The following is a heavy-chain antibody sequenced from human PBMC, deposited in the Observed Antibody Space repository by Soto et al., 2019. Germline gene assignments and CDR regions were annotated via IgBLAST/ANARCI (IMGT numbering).Heavy chain of an antibody. D-gene: IGHD2-15*01. Sequence: ASVKVSCKASGYTFTSYYMHWVRQAPGQGLEWMGIINPSGDSTSYAQKFQGRVTMTRDTSTSTVYMELSSLRSEDTAVYYCARAAYCSGGSCADFDYWGQGTLVTVSS. CDR1: GYTFTSYY. J-gene: IGHJ4*02. CDR3: ARAAYCSGGSCADFDY. V-gene: IGHV1-46*01. CDR2: INPSGDST.